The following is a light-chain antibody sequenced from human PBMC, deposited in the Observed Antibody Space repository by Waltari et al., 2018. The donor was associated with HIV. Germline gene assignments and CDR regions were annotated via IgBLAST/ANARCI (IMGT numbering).Light chain of an antibody. J-gene: IGLJ2*01. Sequence: QSVLTQPPSVSAAPGQKVTISCSGSSSHLENNYVSWYQQLPGTAPKLLIYDNNKRPSGIPDRFSGSKSGTSATLGITGLQTGDEADYFCGTWDTSLSVVVFGGGTKLTVL. CDR3: GTWDTSLSVVV. CDR2: DNN. V-gene: IGLV1-51*01. CDR1: SSHLENNY.